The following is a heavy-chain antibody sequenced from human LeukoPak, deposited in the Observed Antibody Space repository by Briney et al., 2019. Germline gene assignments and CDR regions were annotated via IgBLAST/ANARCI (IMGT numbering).Heavy chain of an antibody. CDR3: AKAGSSSPRGWFDP. Sequence: GGSLRLSCAASGFTFSSYAMSWVRQAPGKELEWVSCITGSGGSAYYADSVKGRFTVSRDNSRNILDLQMNSLRAEDTAVYYCAKAGSSSPRGWFDPWGQGTLVTVSS. CDR2: ITGSGGSA. D-gene: IGHD6-13*01. J-gene: IGHJ5*02. V-gene: IGHV3-23*01. CDR1: GFTFSSYA.